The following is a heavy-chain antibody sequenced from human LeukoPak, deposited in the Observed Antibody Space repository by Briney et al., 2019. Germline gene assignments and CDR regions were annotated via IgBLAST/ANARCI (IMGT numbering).Heavy chain of an antibody. CDR2: IAPSDSHT. D-gene: IGHD2-21*02. CDR3: ARHGGGGDEKFFGY. Sequence: GESLKISCRGSGYNFASYWIGWVRQMPGKGLEWMGIIAPSDSHTRYSPSFQGQITISVDKSVNTAYLRWSSLRASDTAMYYCARHGGGGDEKFFGYWGQGTLVTVSS. CDR1: GYNFASYW. V-gene: IGHV5-51*01. J-gene: IGHJ4*02.